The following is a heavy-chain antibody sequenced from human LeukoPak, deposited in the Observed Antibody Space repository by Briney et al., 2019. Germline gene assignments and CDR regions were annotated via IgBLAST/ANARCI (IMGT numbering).Heavy chain of an antibody. D-gene: IGHD6-19*01. J-gene: IGHJ4*02. V-gene: IGHV1-46*01. CDR2: INPSGGST. CDR3: TRGGLAVAGRGDY. Sequence: ASVKVSCKASGYTFTSYYMHWVRQAPGQGLEWMGIINPSGGSTSYAQKFQGRVTMTRDMSTSTVYMELSSLRSEDTAVYYCTRGGLAVAGRGDYWGQGTLVTVSP. CDR1: GYTFTSYY.